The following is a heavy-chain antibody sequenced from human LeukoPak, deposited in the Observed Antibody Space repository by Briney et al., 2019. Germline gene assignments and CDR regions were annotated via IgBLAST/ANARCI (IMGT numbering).Heavy chain of an antibody. V-gene: IGHV1-2*02. D-gene: IGHD4-17*01. CDR3: ARVYDYGDYGANDAFDI. CDR2: INPNSGGT. J-gene: IGHJ3*02. Sequence: ASVKVSCKASGGTFSSYAISWVRQAPGQGLEWMGWINPNSGGTNYAQKFQGRVTMTRDTSISTAYMELSRLRSDDTAVYYCARVYDYGDYGANDAFDIWGQGTMVTVSS. CDR1: GGTFSSYA.